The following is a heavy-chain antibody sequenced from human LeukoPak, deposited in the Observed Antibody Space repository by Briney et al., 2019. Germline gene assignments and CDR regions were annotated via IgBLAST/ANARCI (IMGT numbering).Heavy chain of an antibody. Sequence: GGSLRLSCAASGFTFSSYWMSWVRQAPGKGLEWVSAISGSGGSTYYADSVKGRFTISRDNSKNTLYLQMNSLRAEDTAVYYCAKDRDGYNYFPAYWGQGTLVTVSS. J-gene: IGHJ4*02. CDR2: ISGSGGST. D-gene: IGHD5-12*01. CDR3: AKDRDGYNYFPAY. CDR1: GFTFSSYW. V-gene: IGHV3-23*01.